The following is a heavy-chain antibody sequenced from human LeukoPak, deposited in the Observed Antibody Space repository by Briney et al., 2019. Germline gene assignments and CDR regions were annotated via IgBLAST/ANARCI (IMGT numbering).Heavy chain of an antibody. CDR2: INHSGST. D-gene: IGHD3-9*01. Sequence: PSETLSLTCAVYGGSFSGYYWSWIRQPPGKGLEWIGEINHSGSTNYNPSLKSRVTTSVDTSKNQFSLKLSSVTAADTAVYYCARDRYFDWLPLDYWGQGTLVTVSS. CDR3: ARDRYFDWLPLDY. J-gene: IGHJ4*02. V-gene: IGHV4-34*01. CDR1: GGSFSGYY.